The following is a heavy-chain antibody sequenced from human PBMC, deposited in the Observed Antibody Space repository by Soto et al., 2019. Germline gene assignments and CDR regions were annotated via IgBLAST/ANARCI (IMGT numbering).Heavy chain of an antibody. Sequence: SETLSLTCTVSGGSISSGGYYWSWIRQHPGKGLEWIGYIYYSGSTYYNPSLKSRVTISVDTSKNQFSLKLSSVTAADTAVYYCARGFYYYDSSGSTTLTWFDPWGQGTLVTVSS. J-gene: IGHJ5*02. D-gene: IGHD3-22*01. V-gene: IGHV4-31*03. CDR2: IYYSGST. CDR3: ARGFYYYDSSGSTTLTWFDP. CDR1: GGSISSGGYY.